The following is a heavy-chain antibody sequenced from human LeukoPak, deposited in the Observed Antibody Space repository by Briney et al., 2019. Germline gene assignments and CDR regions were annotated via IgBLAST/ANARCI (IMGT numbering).Heavy chain of an antibody. CDR1: GFTFSSYA. CDR3: ARDTWELLPDY. J-gene: IGHJ4*02. D-gene: IGHD1-26*01. Sequence: GGSLRLSCAASGFTFSSYAMSWVRQAPGKGLEWVSAISGSGGSTYYADSVKGRFTISRDNAKNSLYLQMNSLRAEDTAVYYCARDTWELLPDYWGQGTLVTVSS. V-gene: IGHV3-23*01. CDR2: ISGSGGST.